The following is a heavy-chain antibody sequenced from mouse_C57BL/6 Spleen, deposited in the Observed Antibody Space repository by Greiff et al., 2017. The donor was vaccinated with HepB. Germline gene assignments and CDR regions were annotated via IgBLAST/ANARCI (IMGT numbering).Heavy chain of an antibody. CDR3: ARKNYYFDY. Sequence: VQLKESGPELVKPGASVKMSCKASGYTFTDYNMHWVKQSHGKSLEWIGYINPNNGGTSYNQKFKGKATLTVNKSSSTAYMELRSLTSEDSAVYYCARKNYYFDYWGQGTTLTVSS. J-gene: IGHJ2*01. CDR1: GYTFTDYN. V-gene: IGHV1-22*01. CDR2: INPNNGGT.